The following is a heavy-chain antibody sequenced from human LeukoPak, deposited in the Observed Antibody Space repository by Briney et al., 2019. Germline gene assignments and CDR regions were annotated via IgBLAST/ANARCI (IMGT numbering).Heavy chain of an antibody. Sequence: PGGSLRLSCAASGFTLSSNWMHWVRQAPGKGLVWVSRINSDGNNTNYADSVKGRFTISRDNAKNSLYLQMNSLRAEDTAVYYCARDFVSGPAYWGQGTLVTVSS. J-gene: IGHJ4*02. CDR2: INSDGNNT. V-gene: IGHV3-74*01. CDR3: ARDFVSGPAY. CDR1: GFTLSSNW. D-gene: IGHD6-19*01.